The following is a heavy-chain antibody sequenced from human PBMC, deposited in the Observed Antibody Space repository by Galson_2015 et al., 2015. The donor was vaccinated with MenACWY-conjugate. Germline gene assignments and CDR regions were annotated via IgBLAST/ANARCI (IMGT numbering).Heavy chain of an antibody. CDR3: ASGAICRGVMTDSAVHCFDL. CDR1: GYAFSSFG. V-gene: IGHV1-18*01. D-gene: IGHD3-10*01. J-gene: IGHJ4*02. CDR2: VSVYTGDT. Sequence: SVKVSCKASGYAFSSFGISWVRQAPGQGLEWMGWVSVYTGDTKYPQKLQDRVFMTTDRSTNTAYMHLRSLRSDDTAVYYCASGAICRGVMTDSAVHCFDLWGPGTQVTVSS.